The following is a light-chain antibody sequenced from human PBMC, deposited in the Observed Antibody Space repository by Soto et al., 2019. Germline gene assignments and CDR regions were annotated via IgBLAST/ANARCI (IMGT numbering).Light chain of an antibody. CDR2: EGS. CDR3: CSYAGSDTWV. CDR1: SSDVGSYNL. V-gene: IGLV2-23*01. J-gene: IGLJ3*02. Sequence: QSALTQPASVSGSPGQSITISCTGTSSDVGSYNLVSWYQQHPGKAPKFMIYEGSKRPSGVSNRFSGSKSGNTASLTISGLQAEDEDDYYCCSYAGSDTWVLGGGTKLTVL.